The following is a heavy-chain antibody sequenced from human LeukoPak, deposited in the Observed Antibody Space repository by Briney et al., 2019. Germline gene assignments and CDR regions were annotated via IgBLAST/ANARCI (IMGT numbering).Heavy chain of an antibody. V-gene: IGHV4-4*07. CDR1: GGSVTSYY. Sequence: SETLSLTCTVSGGSVTSYYWSWIRQPAGKGLEWIGRIYTSGSTKYNPSLKSRVTMSVDTSKNQFSLKLTSVTAADTAVYYCARDRAESDAFDIWGQGTRVTVSS. J-gene: IGHJ3*02. CDR2: IYTSGST. CDR3: ARDRAESDAFDI.